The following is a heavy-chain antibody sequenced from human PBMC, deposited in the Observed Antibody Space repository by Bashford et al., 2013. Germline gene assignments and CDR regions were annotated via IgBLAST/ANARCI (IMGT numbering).Heavy chain of an antibody. CDR3: AAPQLESSGWYLELAT. Sequence: GESLKISCKGSGYSFTSYWIGWVRQMPGKGLEWMGIIYPGDSDTRYSPSFQGQVTISADKSISTAYLQWSSLKASDTAMYYCAAPQLESSGWYLELATWGQGTLVTVSS. D-gene: IGHD6-19*01. J-gene: IGHJ4*02. V-gene: IGHV5-51*01. CDR1: GYSFTSYW. CDR2: IYPGDSDT.